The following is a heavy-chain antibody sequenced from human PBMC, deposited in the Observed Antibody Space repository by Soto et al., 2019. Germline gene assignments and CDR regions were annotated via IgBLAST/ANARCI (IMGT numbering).Heavy chain of an antibody. CDR1: GFTFDNFV. CDR2: ISTVGT. Sequence: EVQLLESGGGLVQPGGSLRLSCAASGFTFDNFVMNWVRQAPGKGLEWVSAISTVGTYYADSVKGRFTISRDTSKKTLYLEMSSLRAEDTAVYYCAKDGNYYDRSGYNPFDCWGQGTLVTVSS. D-gene: IGHD3-22*01. CDR3: AKDGNYYDRSGYNPFDC. J-gene: IGHJ4*02. V-gene: IGHV3-23*01.